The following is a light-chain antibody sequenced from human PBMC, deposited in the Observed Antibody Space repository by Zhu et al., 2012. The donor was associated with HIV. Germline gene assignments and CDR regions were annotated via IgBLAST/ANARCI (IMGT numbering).Light chain of an antibody. CDR2: KTS. CDR3: QHRSDWPVT. J-gene: IGKJ4*01. V-gene: IGKV1-5*03. CDR1: QSIGMW. Sequence: DVQMTQSPSTLSASVGDRVTITCRASQSIGMWLAWYQQKAGKAPNLLIYKTSTLESGVPSRFIGRGSGTDFTLTISSLEPEDFAVYYCQHRSDWPVTFGGGTKVEIK.